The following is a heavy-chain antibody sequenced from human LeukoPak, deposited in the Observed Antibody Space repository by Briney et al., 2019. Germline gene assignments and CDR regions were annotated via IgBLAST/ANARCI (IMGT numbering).Heavy chain of an antibody. D-gene: IGHD4-17*01. Sequence: GGSLRLSCAASGITFSNHAMTWVRQAPGKGLEWVSFISSSGSLIYYADSVRGRFTISRDNAKNTLYLQMNSLRAEDTAVYYCARFDYGDYVGAGDHWGQGTLVTVSS. J-gene: IGHJ4*02. V-gene: IGHV3-21*01. CDR3: ARFDYGDYVGAGDH. CDR2: ISSSGSLI. CDR1: GITFSNHA.